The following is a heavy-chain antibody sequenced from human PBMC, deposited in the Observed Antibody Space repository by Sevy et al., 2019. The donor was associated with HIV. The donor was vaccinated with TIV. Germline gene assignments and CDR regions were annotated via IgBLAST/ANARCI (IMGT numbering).Heavy chain of an antibody. CDR1: GFTFSIYW. D-gene: IGHD4-17*01. Sequence: GGSLRLSCAASGFTFSIYWMTWVRQAPGKGLEWVANIKQDGSEKYYVDSVKGRFTISRDNAKNSLYLQRNSLRAEDTAVYYCARDWGDDFDDRRASYYYFYGMDVWGQGTTVTVSS. V-gene: IGHV3-7*01. J-gene: IGHJ6*02. CDR2: IKQDGSEK. CDR3: ARDWGDDFDDRRASYYYFYGMDV.